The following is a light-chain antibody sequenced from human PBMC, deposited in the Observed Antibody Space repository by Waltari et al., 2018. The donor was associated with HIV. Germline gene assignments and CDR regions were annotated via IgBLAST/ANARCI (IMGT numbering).Light chain of an antibody. CDR2: DVN. V-gene: IGLV2-14*03. Sequence: QSALSQPASVSASHGQSVALSCSGSASDIRSYNYVSWYQQHPDRAPTLILFDVNNRPSGISDRFSGSKSGTTASLTISTVRTDDEADYYCASYTVNSTGVFGTGTKLSVL. CDR1: ASDIRSYNY. J-gene: IGLJ1*01. CDR3: ASYTVNSTGV.